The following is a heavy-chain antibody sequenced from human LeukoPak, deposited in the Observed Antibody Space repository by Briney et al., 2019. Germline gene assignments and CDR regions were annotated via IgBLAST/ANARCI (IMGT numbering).Heavy chain of an antibody. Sequence: SETLSLTCAVYGGSFSGYYWSWIRQPPGKGLEWIGEINHGGSTSYNPSLKSRVTISVDTSKNQFSLRLSSVTAADTATYYCARVLVKQQLVDYWGQGTLVTVSS. CDR3: ARVLVKQQLVDY. V-gene: IGHV4-34*01. CDR1: GGSFSGYY. D-gene: IGHD6-13*01. J-gene: IGHJ4*02. CDR2: INHGGST.